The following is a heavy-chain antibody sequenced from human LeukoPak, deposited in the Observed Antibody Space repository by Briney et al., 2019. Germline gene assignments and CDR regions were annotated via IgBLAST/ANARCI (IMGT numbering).Heavy chain of an antibody. J-gene: IGHJ6*04. CDR2: ISSSGSTI. D-gene: IGHD3-10*02. CDR1: GFTFSSYW. Sequence: GGSLRLSCAASGFTFSSYWMSWVRQAPGKGLEWVSYISSSGSTIYYADSVKGRFTISRDDAKNSLYLQMNSLRAEDTAVYYCAELGITMIGGVWGKGTTVTISS. V-gene: IGHV3-48*04. CDR3: AELGITMIGGV.